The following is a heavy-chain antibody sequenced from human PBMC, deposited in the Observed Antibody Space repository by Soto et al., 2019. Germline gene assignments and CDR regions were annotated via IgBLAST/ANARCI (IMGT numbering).Heavy chain of an antibody. J-gene: IGHJ4*02. CDR2: IIPIFGTA. D-gene: IGHD1-26*01. V-gene: IGHV1-69*01. CDR3: ARDGGRHSGGIDY. CDR1: GGTFSSYS. Sequence: QVQLVQSGAEVKKPGSSVKVSCKASGGTFSSYSINWVRQAPGQGLEWMGEIIPIFGTANYEQKFQGRATITEDESTRTAYMELSSLRSEDTAVYYCARDGGRHSGGIDYWGQGTLVTVSS.